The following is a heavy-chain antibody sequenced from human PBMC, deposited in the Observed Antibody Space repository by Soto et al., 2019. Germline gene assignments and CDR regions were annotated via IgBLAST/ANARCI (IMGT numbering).Heavy chain of an antibody. J-gene: IGHJ5*02. Sequence: SQTLSLTCAISGGSVSSNSAAWNWIRQSPSRGLEWLGRTYYRSKWYNDYAVSVKSRITINPDTSKNQFSLQLNSVTPEDTAVYYCARGAPGIAAAGRGNWFDPWGQGTLVTVSS. CDR2: TYYRSKWYN. D-gene: IGHD6-13*01. CDR3: ARGAPGIAAAGRGNWFDP. V-gene: IGHV6-1*01. CDR1: GGSVSSNSAA.